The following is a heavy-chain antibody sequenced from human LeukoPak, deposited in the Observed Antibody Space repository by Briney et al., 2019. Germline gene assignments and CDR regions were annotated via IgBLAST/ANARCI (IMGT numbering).Heavy chain of an antibody. V-gene: IGHV1-24*01. J-gene: IGHJ2*01. Sequence: ASVKVSCKVSGYTLTELSMHWVRQAPGKGLEWMGGFDPEDGETIYAQKFQGRVTMTEDTSTDTAYMELSSLGSEDTAVYYCATELPTVVAPGQYNTNWYFDLWGRGTLVTVSS. D-gene: IGHD4-23*01. CDR2: FDPEDGET. CDR3: ATELPTVVAPGQYNTNWYFDL. CDR1: GYTLTELS.